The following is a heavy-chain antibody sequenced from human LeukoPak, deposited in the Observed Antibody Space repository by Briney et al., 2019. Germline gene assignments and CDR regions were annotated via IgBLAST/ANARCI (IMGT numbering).Heavy chain of an antibody. V-gene: IGHV1-2*02. CDR3: ARASISTPMPAMVRGVFDY. D-gene: IGHD3-10*01. Sequence: GASVKVSCKASGYTFTGYYMHWVRQAPGQGLEWMGWINPNSGGTNYAQKFQGRVTMTRDTSISTAYMELSRLRSDDTAVYYCARASISTPMPAMVRGVFDYWGQGTLVTVSS. CDR1: GYTFTGYY. J-gene: IGHJ4*02. CDR2: INPNSGGT.